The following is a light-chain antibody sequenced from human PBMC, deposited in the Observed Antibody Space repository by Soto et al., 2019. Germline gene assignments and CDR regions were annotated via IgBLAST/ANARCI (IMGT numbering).Light chain of an antibody. CDR2: AAS. V-gene: IGKV1-27*01. CDR3: QKYNSAPYT. Sequence: DIQMTQTPPSLSASVGDRVTITCRASQGINNYLAWYQQTPGKVPKLLIYAASTFQSGVPSRFSGSGSGTDFTLTISSLQPEDVATYYCQKYNSAPYTFGQGTKLEIK. CDR1: QGINNY. J-gene: IGKJ2*01.